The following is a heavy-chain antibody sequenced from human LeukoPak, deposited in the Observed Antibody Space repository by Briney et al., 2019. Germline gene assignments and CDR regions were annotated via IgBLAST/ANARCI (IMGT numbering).Heavy chain of an antibody. D-gene: IGHD2-21*01. CDR3: ARDEFCGGDCYSYY. CDR1: GFTFSNYA. CDR2: MSGSGVDT. Sequence: GGSLRLSCAASGFTFSNYAMSWVRRAPGKGLEWVSSMSGSGVDTYYADSVRGRFTISRDNSENKLYLQANSLRAEDTAVYYCARDEFCGGDCYSYYWGQGTLVTVSS. J-gene: IGHJ4*02. V-gene: IGHV3-23*01.